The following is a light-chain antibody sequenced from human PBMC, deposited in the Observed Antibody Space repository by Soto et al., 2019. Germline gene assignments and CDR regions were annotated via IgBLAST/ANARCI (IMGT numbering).Light chain of an antibody. Sequence: PGDRATLSCRASQSVSSSYLAWYQQKPGQAPRLLIYGASGRAAGIPDRFSGSGSGTDFTLTISRLEPEDSAVYYCQQYGNSPTFGQGTKVEIK. CDR3: QQYGNSPT. CDR2: GAS. J-gene: IGKJ2*01. CDR1: QSVSSSY. V-gene: IGKV3-20*01.